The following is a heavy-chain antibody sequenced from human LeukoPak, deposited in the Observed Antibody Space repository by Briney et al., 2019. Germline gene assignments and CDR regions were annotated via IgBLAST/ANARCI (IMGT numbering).Heavy chain of an antibody. D-gene: IGHD1-1*01. V-gene: IGHV4-34*01. Sequence: SETLSLTCAVYGGSFSGYYWSWIRQPPGKGLEWIGEINHSGSTNYNPSLRSRVTISVDTSKNQFSLKLSSVTAADTAVYYCASIKSQLFDYWGQGTLVTVSS. CDR2: INHSGST. CDR3: ASIKSQLFDY. CDR1: GGSFSGYY. J-gene: IGHJ4*02.